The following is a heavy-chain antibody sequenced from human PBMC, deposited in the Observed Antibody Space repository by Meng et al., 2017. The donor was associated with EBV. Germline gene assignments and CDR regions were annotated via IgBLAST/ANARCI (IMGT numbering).Heavy chain of an antibody. Sequence: VGKPTQALAVACRLSGVSRRSSGGGVGWIRQAPGKALEWLALIYWDDDKRYSPSLKSRLTITKDTSKNQVVLTMTNMDPVDTATYYCAHRRDEYSSSWYGWFDPWGQGTLVTVSS. CDR3: AHRRDEYSSSWYGWFDP. D-gene: IGHD6-13*01. CDR2: IYWDDDK. J-gene: IGHJ5*02. V-gene: IGHV2-5*02. CDR1: GVSRRSSGGG.